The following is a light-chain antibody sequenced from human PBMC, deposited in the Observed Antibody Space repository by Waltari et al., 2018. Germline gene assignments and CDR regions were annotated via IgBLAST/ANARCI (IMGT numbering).Light chain of an antibody. Sequence: QSALTQPASVSGSPGQSITISCTGTSSDVGGYNYVSWYQQHPGKVPKPLIFDVRNRPSGVSKRFSGSRSGNTASLTISGLQAEDESDYYCCSFTSRSTWVFGGGTKLTVL. V-gene: IGLV2-14*01. CDR2: DVR. CDR1: SSDVGGYNY. J-gene: IGLJ3*02. CDR3: CSFTSRSTWV.